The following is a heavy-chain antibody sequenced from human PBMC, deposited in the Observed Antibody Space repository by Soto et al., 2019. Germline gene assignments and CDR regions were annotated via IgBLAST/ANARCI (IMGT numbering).Heavy chain of an antibody. J-gene: IGHJ3*02. CDR2: IYYSGST. Sequence: QLQLQESGPGLVKPSETLSLTCTVSGGSISSSSYDWGWIRQPPGKVLEWIGRIYYSGSTYYNPSLKSRVTISVETSKNQFSLKLSSVTAADPAVYYCAKGGSGSYSNAFDIWGQGTMVTVSS. CDR1: GGSISSSSYD. D-gene: IGHD3-10*01. V-gene: IGHV4-39*01. CDR3: AKGGSGSYSNAFDI.